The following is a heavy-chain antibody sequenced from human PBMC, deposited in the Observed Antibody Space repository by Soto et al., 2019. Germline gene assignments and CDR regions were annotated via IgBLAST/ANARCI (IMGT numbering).Heavy chain of an antibody. CDR3: AKDRSENFWVYYYAMDV. CDR1: GFNFGAYA. D-gene: IGHD6-19*01. CDR2: ISGSSSGT. J-gene: IGHJ6*02. Sequence: GGSLRLSYAASGFNFGAYAMSWVRQAPGKGLEWVSGISGSSSGTYYTDSVKGRFTISRDNSKNTVYLQMNSLRGEDTAVYYCAKDRSENFWVYYYAMDVWGQGTAVTVSS. V-gene: IGHV3-23*01.